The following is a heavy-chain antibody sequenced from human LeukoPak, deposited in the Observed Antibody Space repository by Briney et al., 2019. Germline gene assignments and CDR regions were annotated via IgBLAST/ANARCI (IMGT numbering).Heavy chain of an antibody. CDR3: ARVDYGSGSYGYDY. CDR2: INPNSGGT. Sequence: ASEKVSCKASGYTFTGYYMHWVRQAPGQGLEWMGWINPNSGGTNYAQKFQGRVTMTRDTSISTAYMELSRLRSDDTAVYYCARVDYGSGSYGYDYWGQGTLVTVSS. J-gene: IGHJ4*02. V-gene: IGHV1-2*02. D-gene: IGHD3-10*01. CDR1: GYTFTGYY.